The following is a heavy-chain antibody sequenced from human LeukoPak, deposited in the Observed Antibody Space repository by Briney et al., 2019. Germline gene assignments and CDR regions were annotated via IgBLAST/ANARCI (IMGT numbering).Heavy chain of an antibody. V-gene: IGHV1-2*02. D-gene: IGHD3-3*01. CDR2: INPNSGGT. J-gene: IGHJ4*02. Sequence: ASVKVSFKASGYTFTGYYMHWVRQAPGQGLEWMGWINPNSGGTNYAQKFQGRVTMTRDTSISTAYMELSRLRSDDTAVYYCARTYDFWSGDSPHFDYWGQGTLVTVSS. CDR3: ARTYDFWSGDSPHFDY. CDR1: GYTFTGYY.